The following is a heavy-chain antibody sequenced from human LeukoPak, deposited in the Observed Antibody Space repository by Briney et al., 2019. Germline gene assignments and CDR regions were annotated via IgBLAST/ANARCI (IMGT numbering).Heavy chain of an antibody. CDR1: GFTFSSYA. V-gene: IGHV3-23*01. CDR2: ISGSGGST. D-gene: IGHD2-2*01. J-gene: IGHJ5*02. Sequence: PGGSLRLSCAASGFTFSSYAMSWVRQAPGKGLEWVSAISGSGGSTYYADSVKGRFTISRDNSKNTLYLQMNSLRAEDTAVYYCAKARTVGVVVPAGHWFDPWGQGTLVTVSS. CDR3: AKARTVGVVVPAGHWFDP.